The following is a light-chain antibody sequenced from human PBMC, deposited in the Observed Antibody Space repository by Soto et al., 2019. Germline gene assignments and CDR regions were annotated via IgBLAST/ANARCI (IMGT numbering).Light chain of an antibody. CDR3: QQYNNWPQT. Sequence: EIVMTQSPATLSVSPGERATLSCRASQSVSSSYLALYQQKPGQAPRLLIYGASTRATGIPARFSGSGSGTEFTLTISSLQSEDFAVYYCQQYNNWPQTFGQGTKVDI. CDR1: QSVSSSY. V-gene: IGKV3-15*01. CDR2: GAS. J-gene: IGKJ1*01.